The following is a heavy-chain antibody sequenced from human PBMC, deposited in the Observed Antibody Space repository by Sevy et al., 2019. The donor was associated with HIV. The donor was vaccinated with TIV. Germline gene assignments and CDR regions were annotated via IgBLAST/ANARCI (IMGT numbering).Heavy chain of an antibody. D-gene: IGHD3-16*01. J-gene: IGHJ6*02. Sequence: GGSLRLSCAASGFTFSDSWMTWVRQAPGKGLEWVANIKEDGNERYYVDSVKGRFTLSRDNAKMSVYLELTSLRVEDSAIYYCARGRRNWGLGGLDVWGQETTVTVSS. CDR2: IKEDGNER. CDR3: ARGRRNWGLGGLDV. CDR1: GFTFSDSW. V-gene: IGHV3-7*01.